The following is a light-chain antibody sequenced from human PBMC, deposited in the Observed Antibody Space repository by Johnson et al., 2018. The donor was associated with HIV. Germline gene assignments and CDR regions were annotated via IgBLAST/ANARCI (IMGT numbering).Light chain of an antibody. V-gene: IGLV1-51*02. CDR1: SSNIGNNY. CDR3: GTWDSSLSFYV. J-gene: IGLJ1*01. Sequence: QSVLSQPPSVSAAPGQKVTISCSGSSSNIGNNYVSWYQQLPGTAPKLLIYENNKRPSGIPDRFSGSKSGTSATLGITRLQTGDEADYYCGTWDSSLSFYVSGTGTKVTVL. CDR2: ENN.